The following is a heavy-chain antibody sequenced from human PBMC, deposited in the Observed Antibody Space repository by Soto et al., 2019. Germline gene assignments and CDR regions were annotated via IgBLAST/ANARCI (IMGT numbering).Heavy chain of an antibody. Sequence: QVQLQESGPGLVKPSETLSLTCIVSGGSISPYYWSWIRPPPGKGLEWVGFIYYRGTPDYSPSLKSRVTISVDTSKNQFSLKLTSVTVADTAVYYCARHAKKTGDFDYYYGMDVWGHGTTVTVSS. CDR3: ARHAKKTGDFDYYYGMDV. J-gene: IGHJ6*02. CDR1: GGSISPYY. V-gene: IGHV4-59*08. CDR2: IYYRGTP. D-gene: IGHD7-27*01.